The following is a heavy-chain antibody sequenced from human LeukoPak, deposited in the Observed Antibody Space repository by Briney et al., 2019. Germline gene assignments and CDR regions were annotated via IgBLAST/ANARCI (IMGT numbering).Heavy chain of an antibody. CDR1: GGSISSYY. CDR3: ARDLTPYLLSL. D-gene: IGHD3-9*01. J-gene: IGHJ4*02. CDR2: IYYSGST. V-gene: IGHV4-59*12. Sequence: SETLSLTCTVSGGSISSYYWSWIRQPPGKGLEWIGYIYYSGSTYYNPSLKSRVTISVDTSKNQFSLKLSSVTAADTAVYYCARDLTPYLLSLWGRGTLVTVSS.